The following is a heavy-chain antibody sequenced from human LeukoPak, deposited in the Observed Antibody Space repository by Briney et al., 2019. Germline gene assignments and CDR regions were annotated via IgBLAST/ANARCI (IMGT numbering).Heavy chain of an antibody. CDR1: GYSISSGYY. J-gene: IGHJ3*02. D-gene: IGHD5-18*01. CDR3: ARDLPVIRGYGYGRDAFDI. CDR2: IYPTGST. Sequence: PPETLSLTCTVSGYSISSGYYWGWIRQPPGKGLEWIGNIYPTGSTYYNPSLKSRVTISVDTSKNQFSLKLNSVTAADTAVYYCARDLPVIRGYGYGRDAFDIWGQGAMVTVSS. V-gene: IGHV4-38-2*02.